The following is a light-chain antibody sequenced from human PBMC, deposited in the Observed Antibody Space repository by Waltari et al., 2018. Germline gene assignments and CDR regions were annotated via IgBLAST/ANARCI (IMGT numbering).Light chain of an antibody. CDR1: QSVSSN. CDR3: QQYNNWPWT. J-gene: IGKJ1*01. CDR2: GAS. V-gene: IGKV3-15*01. Sequence: EIVMTQSPATLSVSPGERATRSCRASQSVSSNFAWYQQKPGQAPRLLIYGASTRAPGIPARFSGRGSGTEFTLTISSLQSEDFAVYYCQQYNNWPWTFGQGTKVEIK.